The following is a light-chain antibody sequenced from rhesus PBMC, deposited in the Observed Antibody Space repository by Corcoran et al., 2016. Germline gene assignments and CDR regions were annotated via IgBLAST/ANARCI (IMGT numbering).Light chain of an antibody. Sequence: DIQMTQSPSSLSASVGDRVTITCRASQGTSNYIAWYQQKPGETPTLLIYAATILQCGIPSRFSGSGSWTDFTLTLSSLQSEDFATYYCLHYYSTPYSFGQGTKVEIK. CDR2: AAT. CDR1: QGTSNY. V-gene: IGKV1S17*01. CDR3: LHYYSTPYS. J-gene: IGKJ2*01.